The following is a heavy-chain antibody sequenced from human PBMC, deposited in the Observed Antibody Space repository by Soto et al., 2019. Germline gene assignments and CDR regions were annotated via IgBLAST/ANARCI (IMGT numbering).Heavy chain of an antibody. J-gene: IGHJ6*02. CDR2: ISAYNGNT. CDR1: GYTFTSYG. V-gene: IGHV1-18*01. Sequence: ASVKVSCKASGYTFTSYGISWVRQAPGQGLEWMGWISAYNGNTNYAQKLQGRVTMTTDTSTSTAYMELRSLRSDDTAVYYCARGGYSSSSLDFGCLDVWGQGTTVTVSS. D-gene: IGHD6-6*01. CDR3: ARGGYSSSSLDFGCLDV.